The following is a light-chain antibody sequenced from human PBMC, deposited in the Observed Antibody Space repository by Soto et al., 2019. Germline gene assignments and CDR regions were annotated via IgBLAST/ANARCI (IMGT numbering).Light chain of an antibody. J-gene: IGLJ3*02. Sequence: QSALTQPRSVSGSPGQSVTISCTGTSSDVGDYDYVSWYRQHPGKAPKLIIYDVSKRPSGVPDRFSGSKSGNTASLTISGLQPEDEADYYCCSYAGSPWVFGGGTKLTVL. CDR2: DVS. CDR1: SSDVGDYDY. CDR3: CSYAGSPWV. V-gene: IGLV2-11*01.